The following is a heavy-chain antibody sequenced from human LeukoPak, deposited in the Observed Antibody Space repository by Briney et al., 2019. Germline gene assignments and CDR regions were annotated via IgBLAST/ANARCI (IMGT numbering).Heavy chain of an antibody. Sequence: GGSLRLSCAASGFTFSSYAMSWVRQAPGKGLEWVSAISGSGGSTYYADSVKGRFTISRDNSKNTLYLQMNSLRAEDTAVYYCAKDSLLWFGSNWFDPWGQGTLVTVSS. CDR2: ISGSGGST. D-gene: IGHD3-10*01. V-gene: IGHV3-23*01. CDR3: AKDSLLWFGSNWFDP. CDR1: GFTFSSYA. J-gene: IGHJ5*02.